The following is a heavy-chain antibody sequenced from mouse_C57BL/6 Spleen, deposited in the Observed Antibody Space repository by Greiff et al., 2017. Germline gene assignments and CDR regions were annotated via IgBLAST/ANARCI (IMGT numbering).Heavy chain of an antibody. Sequence: VQLQQSGPVLVKPGASVKMSCKASGYTFTDYYMNWVKQSHGKSLEWIGVINPYNGGTSYNQKFKGKATLTVDKSSSTAYMEPNSLTSEDSAFYYCARVITTVVATDAMDYWGQGTSVTVSS. J-gene: IGHJ4*01. CDR2: INPYNGGT. CDR1: GYTFTDYY. D-gene: IGHD1-1*01. CDR3: ARVITTVVATDAMDY. V-gene: IGHV1-19*01.